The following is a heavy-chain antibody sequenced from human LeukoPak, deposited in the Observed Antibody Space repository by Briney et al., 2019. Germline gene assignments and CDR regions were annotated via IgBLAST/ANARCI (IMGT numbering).Heavy chain of an antibody. D-gene: IGHD6-6*01. J-gene: IGHJ4*02. CDR2: INPNSGGT. CDR3: ARGNGGAARPFDY. V-gene: IGHV1-2*02. Sequence: ASVKVSCKASGYTFTGYYMHWVRQAPGQGLEWMGWINPNSGGTNYAQKFQGRVTMTRDTSISTAYMELSRLRSDDTAVYYCARGNGGAARPFDYWGQGTLVTVSS. CDR1: GYTFTGYY.